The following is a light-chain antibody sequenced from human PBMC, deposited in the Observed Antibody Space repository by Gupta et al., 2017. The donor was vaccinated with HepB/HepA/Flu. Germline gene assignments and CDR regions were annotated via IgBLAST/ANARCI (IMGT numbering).Light chain of an antibody. CDR1: SSDIGNFNR. CDR3: RSLTTSSNYVL. Sequence: QSALTQPPSVSGSPGQSVTISCTGTSSDIGNFNRVSWYQRPPGTAPKLIIYEVSYRPSGVPDRFSGSKSATTASLTISGLQPEDEGDYYCRSLTTSSNYVLFGGGTKLTVL. J-gene: IGLJ2*01. V-gene: IGLV2-18*02. CDR2: EVS.